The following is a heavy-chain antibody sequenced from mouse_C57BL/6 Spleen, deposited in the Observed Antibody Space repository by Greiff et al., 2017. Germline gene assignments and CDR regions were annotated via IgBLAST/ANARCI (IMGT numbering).Heavy chain of an antibody. Sequence: QVQLKESGAELVKPGASVKISCKASGYAFSSYWMNWVKQRPGRGLEWIGQIYPGDGDTNYNGKFKGKATLTADKSSSTAYMQLSSLTSEDSAVYFCARSGSDGYQYYAMDYWGQGASVTV. D-gene: IGHD2-3*01. CDR2: IYPGDGDT. J-gene: IGHJ4*01. CDR1: GYAFSSYW. CDR3: ARSGSDGYQYYAMDY. V-gene: IGHV1-80*01.